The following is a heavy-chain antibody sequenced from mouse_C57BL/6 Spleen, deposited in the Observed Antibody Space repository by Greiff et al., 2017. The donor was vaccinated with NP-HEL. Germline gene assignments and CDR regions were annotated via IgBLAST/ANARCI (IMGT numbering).Heavy chain of an antibody. CDR2: IHPTSGST. CDR1: GYTFTSYW. V-gene: IGHV1-64*01. Sequence: VQLQQPGAELVKPGASVKLSCKASGYTFTSYWMHWVKQRPGQGLEWIGMIHPTSGSTNYNEKFKSKATLTVDKSSSTAYMQLSSLTSEDSAVYYCAYDYDDRFAYWGQGTLVTVSA. J-gene: IGHJ3*01. D-gene: IGHD2-4*01. CDR3: AYDYDDRFAY.